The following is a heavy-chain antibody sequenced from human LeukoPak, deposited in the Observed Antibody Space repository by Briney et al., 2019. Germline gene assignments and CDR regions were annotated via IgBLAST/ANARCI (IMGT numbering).Heavy chain of an antibody. D-gene: IGHD1-14*01. CDR1: GFVFNSHS. J-gene: IGHJ4*02. V-gene: IGHV3-64*01. CDR3: AREEPAGSTDY. Sequence: GGSLRLSCAASGFVFNSHSMHWVRQAPGKGLECVSAISSNGGSTYYANSVKGRFTISRDNPKNTLYLQMGSLRAEDTALYYCAREEPAGSTDYWGQGTLVTVSS. CDR2: ISSNGGST.